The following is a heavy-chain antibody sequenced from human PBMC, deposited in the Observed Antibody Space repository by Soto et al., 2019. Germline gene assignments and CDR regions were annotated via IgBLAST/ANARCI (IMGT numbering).Heavy chain of an antibody. J-gene: IGHJ6*02. CDR3: AASCVGCGGFNYYGMDV. V-gene: IGHV4-31*03. Sequence: LSLPSSVSGESNSSGVYYCYCIRQLPGKCWEWIGYIYYSGITYYNPSLKSRVTLSVDSSKNQFSRKLSSVTAVDTALYYCAASCVGCGGFNYYGMDVWGQGTTVT. CDR2: IYYSGIT. CDR1: GESNSSGVYY. D-gene: IGHD2-21*01.